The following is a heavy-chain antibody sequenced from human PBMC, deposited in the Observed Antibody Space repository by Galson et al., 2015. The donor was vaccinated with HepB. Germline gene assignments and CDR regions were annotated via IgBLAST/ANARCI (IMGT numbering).Heavy chain of an antibody. V-gene: IGHV1-18*04. J-gene: IGHJ6*02. Sequence: SVKVSCKASGQTFTNYNISWVRQAPGQGLEWMGWINAYNGNTNYAQKFQGRVTMTTDTSTNTAYMEVRSLRSDDTATYYCARSYLYRRFGHLVFPRGMDAWGQGTTVTVSS. D-gene: IGHD3-16*02. CDR3: ARSYLYRRFGHLVFPRGMDA. CDR2: INAYNGNT. CDR1: GQTFTNYN.